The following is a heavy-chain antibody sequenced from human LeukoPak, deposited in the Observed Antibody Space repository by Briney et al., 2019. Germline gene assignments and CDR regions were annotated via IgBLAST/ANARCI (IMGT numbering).Heavy chain of an antibody. D-gene: IGHD5-18*01. CDR2: ISGSGGST. Sequence: PGWSLTLSCAASGFTFSSYAMSWVRQAPGKGLEWVSAISGSGGSTYYADSVKGRFTISRDNSKNTLYLQMNSLRAEDTAVYYCAKNRCSYGVADYWGQGTLVTVSS. J-gene: IGHJ4*02. CDR1: GFTFSSYA. CDR3: AKNRCSYGVADY. V-gene: IGHV3-23*01.